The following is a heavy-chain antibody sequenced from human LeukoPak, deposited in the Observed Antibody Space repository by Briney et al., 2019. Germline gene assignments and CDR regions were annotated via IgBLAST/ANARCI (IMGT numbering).Heavy chain of an antibody. CDR2: ISYDGSSK. D-gene: IGHD3-22*01. CDR1: GFTFSSYA. CDR3: ARDKGGWDSSALGAFDI. V-gene: IGHV3-30-3*01. J-gene: IGHJ3*02. Sequence: PGRSLRLSCAASGFTFSSYAMHWVRQAPGKGLEWVAVISYDGSSKYYADSVKGRFTISRDNSKNTLYLQMNSLRAEDTAVYYCARDKGGWDSSALGAFDIWGQGTMVTVSS.